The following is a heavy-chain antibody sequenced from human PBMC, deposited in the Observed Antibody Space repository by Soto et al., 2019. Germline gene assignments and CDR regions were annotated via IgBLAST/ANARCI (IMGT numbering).Heavy chain of an antibody. CDR3: ARGDSTDCSNGVCSFFYNHDMDV. V-gene: IGHV1-2*04. Sequence: ASVKVSCKASGYSFTDHHIHWVRQAPGQGLEWLGRINPKSGGTSTAQKFQGSVTMTTYTSISTASMELTRLTSDDTAIYYCARGDSTDCSNGVCSFFYNHDMDVWGQGTTVTVSS. CDR1: GYSFTDHH. D-gene: IGHD2-8*01. CDR2: INPKSGGT. J-gene: IGHJ6*02.